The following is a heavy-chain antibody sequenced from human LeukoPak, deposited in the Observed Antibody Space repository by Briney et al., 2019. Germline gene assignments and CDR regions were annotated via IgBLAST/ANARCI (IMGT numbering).Heavy chain of an antibody. CDR3: ARYLRKLYGRGGDYYFYMDV. J-gene: IGHJ6*03. CDR2: INWNGSGA. Sequence: GGSLRLSCAASGFTFDDYGMSWVRQVPGKGLEWVSGINWNGSGAGYADSVKGRFTISRDNAKNSLYLQMNSLKAADTSLFYCARYLRKLYGRGGDYYFYMDVWGKGTTVTVSS. V-gene: IGHV3-20*04. CDR1: GFTFDDYG. D-gene: IGHD4-17*01.